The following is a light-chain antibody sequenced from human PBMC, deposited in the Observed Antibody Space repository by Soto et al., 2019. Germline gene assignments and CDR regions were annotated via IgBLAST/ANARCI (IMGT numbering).Light chain of an antibody. CDR3: QQNNTYPWT. V-gene: IGKV1-5*03. CDR1: QSINNR. Sequence: DIQMTQSPSTLSASVGDRVTITCRASQSINNRLVWYQQKPGIAPILLIYKASSLQSGVPSRFRGSGSGTKYNYTISSLQPADFATYYCQQNNTYPWTFGHGTKVEI. J-gene: IGKJ1*01. CDR2: KAS.